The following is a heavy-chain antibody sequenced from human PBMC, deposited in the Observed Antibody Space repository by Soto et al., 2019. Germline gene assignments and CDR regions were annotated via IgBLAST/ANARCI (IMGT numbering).Heavy chain of an antibody. V-gene: IGHV4-34*10. J-gene: IGHJ4*02. CDR1: DGSFSRYY. CDR3: SRGRPPHY. Sequence: SETLSLTCVVSDGSFSRYYWSGSRQPPGKGLEWIGDIDHSGTTHYNPSLESRLTISVDTSKNHFSLSLSSVSAADAGTYFCSRGRPPHYWGQGTLVTVSS. CDR2: IDHSGTT.